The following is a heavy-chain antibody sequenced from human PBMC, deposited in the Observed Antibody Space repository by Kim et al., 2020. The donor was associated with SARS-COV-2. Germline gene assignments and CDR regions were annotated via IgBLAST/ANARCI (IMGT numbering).Heavy chain of an antibody. CDR3: ARHCRVWDPRYCSGGSCYINWFDP. V-gene: IGHV4-39*01. CDR1: GGSISSSSYY. D-gene: IGHD2-15*01. CDR2: IYYSGST. Sequence: SETLSLTCTVSGGSISSSSYYWGWIRQPPGKGLEWIGSIYYSGSTYYNPSLKSRVTISVDTSKNQFSLKLSSVTAADTAVYYCARHCRVWDPRYCSGGSCYINWFDPWGQGTLVTVSS. J-gene: IGHJ5*02.